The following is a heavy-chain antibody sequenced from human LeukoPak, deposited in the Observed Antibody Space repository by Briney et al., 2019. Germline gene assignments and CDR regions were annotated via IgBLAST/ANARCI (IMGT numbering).Heavy chain of an antibody. CDR1: GGSISSSSYY. Sequence: PSETLSLTCTVSGGSISSSSYYWGWIRQPPGKGLEWIGSIYYSGSAYYNPSLKSRVSISVDTSKNQFSLKLRSVTAADTAVYYCASPMAWAHNRRDSGYWGLGTLVTVSS. CDR3: ASPMAWAHNRRDSGY. J-gene: IGHJ4*02. D-gene: IGHD5-24*01. V-gene: IGHV4-39*07. CDR2: IYYSGSA.